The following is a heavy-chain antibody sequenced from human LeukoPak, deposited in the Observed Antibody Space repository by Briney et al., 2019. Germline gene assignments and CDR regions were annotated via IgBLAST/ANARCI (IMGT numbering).Heavy chain of an antibody. Sequence: SETLSLTCTVSGGSISSYYWSWIRQPPGKGLEWIGYIYYSGSTNYNPSLKSRVTISVDTSKNQFSLKLSSVTAADTAVYYCARRARGDIWFGSVRGWFDPWGQGTLVTVSS. CDR2: IYYSGST. CDR1: GGSISSYY. V-gene: IGHV4-59*12. J-gene: IGHJ5*02. D-gene: IGHD3-10*01. CDR3: ARRARGDIWFGSVRGWFDP.